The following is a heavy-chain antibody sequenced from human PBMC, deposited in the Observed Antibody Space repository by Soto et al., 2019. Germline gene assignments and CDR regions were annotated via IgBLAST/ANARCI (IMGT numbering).Heavy chain of an antibody. CDR1: GGSISSYY. CDR3: ARAKAPLYSSSWYWFDP. CDR2: IYYSGST. Sequence: XXTLSLPCTVSGGSISSYYWRWILQPPGKGLEWIGYIYYSGSTNYNPSLKSRVTISVDTSKNQFSLKLSSVTAAETAVYYCARAKAPLYSSSWYWFDPWDQGTLVTVSS. D-gene: IGHD6-13*01. V-gene: IGHV4-59*08. J-gene: IGHJ5*02.